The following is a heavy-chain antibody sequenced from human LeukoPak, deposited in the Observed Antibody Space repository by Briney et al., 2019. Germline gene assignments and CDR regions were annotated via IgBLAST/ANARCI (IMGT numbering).Heavy chain of an antibody. CDR2: INPNSGGT. CDR1: GYTFTGYY. J-gene: IGHJ5*02. CDR3: ARVLGAKEANWFDP. V-gene: IGHV1-2*02. Sequence: ASVKVSCKASGYTFTGYYMHWVRQAPGQGLEWMGWINPNSGGTNYAQKFQGRVTMTRDTSISTAYMELSRLRSDDTAVYYCARVLGAKEANWFDPWGQGTLVPVSS. D-gene: IGHD1-26*01.